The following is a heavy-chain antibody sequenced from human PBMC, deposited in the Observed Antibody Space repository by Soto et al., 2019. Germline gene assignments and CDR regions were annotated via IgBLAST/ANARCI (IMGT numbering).Heavy chain of an antibody. Sequence: KSSETLSLTCTVSGGSINSGGHQWCWILQPPGKGLEWIGSIHYSGNAYYNPSLKSRLTLSVDTSKNQFSLRVSSVTAADTAVYYCARQQSAGIMSSGVHDPQRHLAYRGLGTLVPVSS. CDR2: IHYSGNA. CDR3: ARQQSAGIMSSGVHDPQRHLAY. J-gene: IGHJ4*02. D-gene: IGHD3-16*01. V-gene: IGHV4-39*01. CDR1: GGSINSGGHQ.